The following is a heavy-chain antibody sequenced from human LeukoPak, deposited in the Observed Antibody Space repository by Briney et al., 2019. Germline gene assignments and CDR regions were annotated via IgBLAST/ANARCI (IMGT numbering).Heavy chain of an antibody. V-gene: IGHV4-38-2*02. CDR1: GYSISSGYY. D-gene: IGHD2-15*01. CDR2: IYHSGST. J-gene: IGHJ4*02. Sequence: SETLSLTCAVSGYSISSGYYWGWIRQPPGKGLEWIGSIYHSGSTYYNPSLKSRVTISVDTSKNQFSLKLSSVTAAGTAVYYCAREGRIVCSGGSCYFDYWGQGTLVTVSS. CDR3: AREGRIVCSGGSCYFDY.